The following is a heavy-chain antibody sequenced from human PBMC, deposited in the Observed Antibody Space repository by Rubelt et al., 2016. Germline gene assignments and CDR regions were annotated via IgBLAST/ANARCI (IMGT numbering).Heavy chain of an antibody. V-gene: IGHV1-18*01. Sequence: QVQLVQSGAEVKKPGASVKVSCKASGYTFTSYGISWVRQAPGQGLEWMGWISAYNGNTNYAQKVRGGVTRTPDTSTGTAYMEWRSLRSDDTAVYYCARCYGSGGYGNWFDPWGQGTLVTVSS. CDR2: ISAYNGNT. D-gene: IGHD3-10*01. J-gene: IGHJ5*02. CDR3: ARCYGSGGYGNWFDP. CDR1: GYTFTSYG.